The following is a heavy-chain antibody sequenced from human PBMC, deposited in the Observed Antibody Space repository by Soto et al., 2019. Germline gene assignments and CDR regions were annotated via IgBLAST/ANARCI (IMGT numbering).Heavy chain of an antibody. CDR1: GFSLSSVRMG. CDR2: IFSNDEK. Sequence: QVTLKESGPVLVKPTETLTLTCTVSGFSLSSVRMGVSWIRQPPGKALEWLAHIFSNDEKSYNTSLQSRITISKDTSRRQVVLTMTNMDPVDTATYYCARSFGSTTFFYDHWGPGTLVTVSS. J-gene: IGHJ4*02. V-gene: IGHV2-26*01. D-gene: IGHD3-10*01. CDR3: ARSFGSTTFFYDH.